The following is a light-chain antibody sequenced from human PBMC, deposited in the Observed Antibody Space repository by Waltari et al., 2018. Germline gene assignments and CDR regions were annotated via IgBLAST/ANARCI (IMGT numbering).Light chain of an antibody. J-gene: IGKJ2*01. V-gene: IGKV2-28*01. CDR1: QSLLHSNGYNY. CDR3: MQILQPART. Sequence: DIVMTQFPLSMPVTPGGPASISCRPSQSLLHSNGYNYLDWYLQKPGQSPQVLIYLGSNRASGVPDRFSGSGSGTDFTLNISRVEAEDVGVYYCMQILQPARTFGQGTRLEIK. CDR2: LGS.